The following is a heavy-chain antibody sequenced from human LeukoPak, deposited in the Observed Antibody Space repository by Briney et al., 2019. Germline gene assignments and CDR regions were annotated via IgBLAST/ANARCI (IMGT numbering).Heavy chain of an antibody. Sequence: ASVKVSCKASGYTFTSYYLHWVRQAPGQGLDWMGIINPSGGSTSYAQKFQGRVTMTRDTSTSTVYMELSSLRSEDTAVYYCARERTCSSTSCYFRWFDPWGQGTLVTVSS. D-gene: IGHD2-2*01. J-gene: IGHJ5*02. V-gene: IGHV1-46*01. CDR1: GYTFTSYY. CDR3: ARERTCSSTSCYFRWFDP. CDR2: INPSGGST.